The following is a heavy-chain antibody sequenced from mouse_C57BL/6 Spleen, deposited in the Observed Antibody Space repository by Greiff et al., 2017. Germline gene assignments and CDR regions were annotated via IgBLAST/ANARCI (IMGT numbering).Heavy chain of an antibody. V-gene: IGHV5-9*01. CDR1: GFTFSSYT. D-gene: IGHD1-1*01. CDR3: ARRDYYGSSYEDDYFDY. CDR2: ISGGGGNT. J-gene: IGHJ2*01. Sequence: EVQLVESGGGLVKPGGSLKLSCAASGFTFSSYTMSWVRQTPEKRLEWVATISGGGGNTYYPDSVKGRFTISRDNAKNTLYLQMSRLRSEDTALYYGARRDYYGSSYEDDYFDYWGQGTTLTVSS.